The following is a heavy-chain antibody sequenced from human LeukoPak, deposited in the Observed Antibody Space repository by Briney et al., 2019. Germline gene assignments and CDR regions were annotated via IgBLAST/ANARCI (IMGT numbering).Heavy chain of an antibody. J-gene: IGHJ6*02. CDR2: IYYSGGT. D-gene: IGHD1-14*01. V-gene: IGHV4-31*03. CDR3: ARDNRDLYYYYGMDV. Sequence: PSETLSLTCTVSGGSISSGGYYWSWIRQHPGKGLEWIGYIYYSGGTYYNPSLKSRVTISVDTSKNQFSLKLSSVTAADTAVYYCARDNRDLYYYYGMDVWGQGTTVTVSS. CDR1: GGSISSGGYY.